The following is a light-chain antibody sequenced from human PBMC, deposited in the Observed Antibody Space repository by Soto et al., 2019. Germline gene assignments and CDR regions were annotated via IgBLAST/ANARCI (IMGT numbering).Light chain of an antibody. V-gene: IGKV3-15*01. J-gene: IGKJ5*01. CDR2: GAS. Sequence: EIVMTHSPATLSVSPGERATLSCRASQSVSSNLAWYQQKPGQAPRLLXYGASTRATGIPARFSGSGSGTEFTPTISSLQSEDFAVYYCQQYNNWPSITFGQGTRLEIK. CDR1: QSVSSN. CDR3: QQYNNWPSIT.